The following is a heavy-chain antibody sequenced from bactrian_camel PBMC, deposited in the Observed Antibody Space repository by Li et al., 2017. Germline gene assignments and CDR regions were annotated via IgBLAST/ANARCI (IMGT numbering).Heavy chain of an antibody. CDR2: ITSGGGSA. J-gene: IGHJ4*01. CDR1: GFTFSSYA. CDR3: ATGYRVAHFY. V-gene: IGHV3S31*01. D-gene: IGHD7*01. Sequence: DVQMVESGGGLVQPGGSLRLSCAASGFTFSSYAMSWVRQAPGKGPEWVSAITSGGGSAAYADSVKGRFTVSRDNAMNTLYLQMNSLKTEDSAVYYCATGYRVAHFYWGQGTQVTVS.